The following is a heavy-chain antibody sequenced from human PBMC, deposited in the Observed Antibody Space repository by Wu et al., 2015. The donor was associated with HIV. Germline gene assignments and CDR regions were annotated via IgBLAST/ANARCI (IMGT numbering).Heavy chain of an antibody. CDR1: GGTFSRNA. CDR2: MNPSSGNT. Sequence: QVQLVQSEAEVKKPGSSVKVSCKGSGGTFSRNAISWVRQAPGQGLEWMGWMNPSSGNTGDAEKFEDRLAMTRDISTSTAYMELSGLRSDDTAVYYCARSSYYYYYMDVWGKGTTVTVSS. V-gene: IGHV1-8*01. J-gene: IGHJ6*03. CDR3: ARSSYYYYYMDV.